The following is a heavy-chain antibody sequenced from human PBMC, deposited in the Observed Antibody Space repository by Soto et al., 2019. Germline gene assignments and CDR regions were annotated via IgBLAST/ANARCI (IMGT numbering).Heavy chain of an antibody. V-gene: IGHV1-3*01. J-gene: IGHJ6*02. CDR1: GYTFTSYA. CDR2: INAGNGNT. D-gene: IGHD3-10*01. Sequence: GASVKVSCKASGYTFTSYAMHWVRQAPGQRLEWMGWINAGNGNTKYSQKFQGRVTITRDTSASTAYMELSSLRSEDTAVYYCAREKIRGYYYYYGMDVWGQGTTVTVSS. CDR3: AREKIRGYYYYYGMDV.